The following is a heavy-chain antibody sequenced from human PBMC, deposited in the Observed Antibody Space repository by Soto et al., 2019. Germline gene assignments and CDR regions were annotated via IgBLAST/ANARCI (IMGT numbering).Heavy chain of an antibody. Sequence: EVQMVESGGGLIQPGGSLKLSCAVSGFGVTESETYVSWIRQAPGKGLEWVAAFYRGGRRNYAASVKGRFVISRDKSENSVFLQLNLVRVEDTAVYYCAREVVVGATANFDRWGQGTMVIVSP. V-gene: IGHV3-53*03. CDR3: AREVVVGATANFDR. CDR2: FYRGGRR. J-gene: IGHJ4*02. D-gene: IGHD2-21*01. CDR1: GFGVTESETY.